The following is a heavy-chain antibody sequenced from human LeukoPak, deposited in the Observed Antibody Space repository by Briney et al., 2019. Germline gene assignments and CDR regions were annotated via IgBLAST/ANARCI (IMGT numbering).Heavy chain of an antibody. D-gene: IGHD2-15*01. CDR1: GGSISSGSYY. CDR2: IYTSGST. CDR3: ARGTIVVVAANYYYYMDV. V-gene: IGHV4-61*02. J-gene: IGHJ6*03. Sequence: SETLSLTCTVSGGSISSGSYYWSWIRQPAGKGLEWIGRIYTSGSTNYNPSLKSRVTISVDTSKNQFSLKLSSVTAADTAVYYCARGTIVVVAANYYYYMDVWGKGTTVTVSS.